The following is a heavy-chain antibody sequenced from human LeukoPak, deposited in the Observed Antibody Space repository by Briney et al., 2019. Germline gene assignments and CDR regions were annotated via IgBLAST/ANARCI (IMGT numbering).Heavy chain of an antibody. V-gene: IGHV4-34*01. J-gene: IGHJ6*04. D-gene: IGHD2-15*01. CDR1: GGSFSGYY. Sequence: SETLSLTCAVYGGSFSGYYWSWIRQPPGKGPEWIGEINHSGSTNYNPSLKSRVTISVDTSKNQFSLKLSSVTAADTAVYYCARGYCSGGSCYYYYGMDVWGKGTTVTVSS. CDR2: INHSGST. CDR3: ARGYCSGGSCYYYYGMDV.